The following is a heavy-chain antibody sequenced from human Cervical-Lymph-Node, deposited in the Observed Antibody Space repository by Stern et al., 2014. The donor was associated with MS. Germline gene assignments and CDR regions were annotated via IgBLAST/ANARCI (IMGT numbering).Heavy chain of an antibody. D-gene: IGHD2-15*01. CDR1: GYTFTTYE. J-gene: IGHJ5*02. Sequence: HVKLGQAGAEVKKPGASVKISCKASGYTFTTYEINWVRQATGQGLEWMGWINPNSGKTGYAQKFQGRVTMTRKISIKTAYMELSSLRSEDTAIYFCVRDVVVGMLEAGSWFDPWGQGTLVTVSS. CDR3: VRDVVVGMLEAGSWFDP. V-gene: IGHV1-8*01. CDR2: INPNSGKT.